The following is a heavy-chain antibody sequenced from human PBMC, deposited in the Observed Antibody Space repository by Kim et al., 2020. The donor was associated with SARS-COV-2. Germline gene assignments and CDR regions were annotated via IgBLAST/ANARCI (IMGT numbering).Heavy chain of an antibody. D-gene: IGHD3-16*01. J-gene: IGHJ6*02. CDR1: GFTFSSYA. CDR2: ISGSGGST. CDR3: AKGERDLRYYYGMDV. Sequence: GGSLRLSCAASGFTFSSYAMSWVRQAPGKGLEWVSAISGSGGSTYYADSVKGRFTISRDNSKNTLYLQMNSLRAEDTAVYYCAKGERDLRYYYGMDVWGQGTTVTVSS. V-gene: IGHV3-23*01.